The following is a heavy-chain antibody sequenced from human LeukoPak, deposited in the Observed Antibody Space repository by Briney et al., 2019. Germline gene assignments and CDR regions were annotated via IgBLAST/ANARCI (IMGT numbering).Heavy chain of an antibody. D-gene: IGHD6-19*01. V-gene: IGHV4-38-2*01. J-gene: IGHJ4*02. CDR1: GYSVSSGYY. CDR3: ARADWLVNDR. Sequence: PSETLSLTCVVSGYSVSSGYYWGWIRQPPGKRLEWIGNMYHTGTTSYNPSLNSRVTISVDMSKNQFSLRLRSVTAADTAVYFFARADWLVNDRWGQRTLVTVSS. CDR2: MYHTGTT.